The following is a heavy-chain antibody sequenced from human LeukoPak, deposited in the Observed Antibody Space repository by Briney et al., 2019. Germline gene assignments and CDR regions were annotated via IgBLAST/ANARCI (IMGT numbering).Heavy chain of an antibody. Sequence: ASETLSLTCTVSGGSISSYYWSWIRQPPGKGLEWIGYIYYSGSTNYNPSLKSRVTISVDTSKNQFSLKLSSVTAADTAVYYCARGARGGLWPHGYYGMDVWGQGTTVTVS. CDR3: ARGARGGLWPHGYYGMDV. D-gene: IGHD4/OR15-4a*01. CDR1: GGSISSYY. CDR2: IYYSGST. V-gene: IGHV4-59*01. J-gene: IGHJ6*02.